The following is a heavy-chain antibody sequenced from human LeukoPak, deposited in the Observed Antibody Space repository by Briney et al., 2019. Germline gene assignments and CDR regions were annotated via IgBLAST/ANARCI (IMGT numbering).Heavy chain of an antibody. V-gene: IGHV1-18*04. CDR3: ARDPRRVVPAAMNFDY. D-gene: IGHD2-2*01. J-gene: IGHJ4*02. CDR1: GYTFTSYG. CDR2: ISAYNGNT. Sequence: GASVKVSCKASGYTFTSYGISWVRQAPGQGLEWMGWISAYNGNTNYAQKLQGRVTMTTDTSTSTAYMELRSLGSDDTAVYHCARDPRRVVPAAMNFDYWGQGTLVTVSS.